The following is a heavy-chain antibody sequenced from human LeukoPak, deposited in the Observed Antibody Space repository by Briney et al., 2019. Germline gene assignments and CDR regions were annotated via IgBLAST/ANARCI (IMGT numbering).Heavy chain of an antibody. V-gene: IGHV4-59*01. J-gene: IGHJ6*02. D-gene: IGHD3-3*01. CDR3: ARGPYDFLDV. Sequence: KASETLSLTCTVSGGSISSYYWSWIRQPPGKGLEWIGYIYYSGSTNYNPSLKSRVTISVDTSKNQFSLKLSSVTAADTAVYYCARGPYDFLDVWGQGTTVTVSS. CDR1: GGSISSYY. CDR2: IYYSGST.